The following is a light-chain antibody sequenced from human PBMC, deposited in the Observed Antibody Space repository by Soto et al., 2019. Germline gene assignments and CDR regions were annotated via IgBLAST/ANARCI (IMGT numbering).Light chain of an antibody. CDR2: NNS. CDR3: AAWDDSLNAPV. Sequence: QLVLTQPPSASGTPGQRVTISCSGSSSSIGSNTVNWYQQLPGTAPKLLIYNNSQRPSGVPDRFSGSKSGTSASLAISGLQSEDEADYYCAAWDDSLNAPVFGGGTQLTVL. V-gene: IGLV1-44*01. CDR1: SSSIGSNT. J-gene: IGLJ7*01.